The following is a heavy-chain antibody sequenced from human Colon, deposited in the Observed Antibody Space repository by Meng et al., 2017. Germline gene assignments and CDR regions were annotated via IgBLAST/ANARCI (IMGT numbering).Heavy chain of an antibody. CDR1: GYTFTSYG. V-gene: IGHV1-18*01. D-gene: IGHD5-12*01. J-gene: IGHJ5*01. Sequence: QVQLVQSGAEEKKPWASVQVSCKAYGYTFTSYGISWVRQAPGQGLEWVAWISAYNGNTIYAQKVQGRVTLTTDTSTSTAYMELRSLISDDTAVYYCGRSGAYDYRIDSWGQGTLVTVSS. CDR3: GRSGAYDYRIDS. CDR2: ISAYNGNT.